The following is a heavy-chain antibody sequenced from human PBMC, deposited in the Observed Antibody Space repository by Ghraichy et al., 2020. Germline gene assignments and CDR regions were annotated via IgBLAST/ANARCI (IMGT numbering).Heavy chain of an antibody. CDR3: AKDFGYDVVLPSAFDY. CDR2: ISGSGGST. Sequence: GGSLRLSCAASGFTFSSYAMSWVRRAPGKGLEWVSAISGSGGSTYYADSVKGRFTISRDNYKNTLYLQMNSLRAEDTAVYYCAKDFGYDVVLPSAFDYWGQGTLVTVSS. CDR1: GFTFSSYA. J-gene: IGHJ4*02. V-gene: IGHV3-23*01. D-gene: IGHD2-2*01.